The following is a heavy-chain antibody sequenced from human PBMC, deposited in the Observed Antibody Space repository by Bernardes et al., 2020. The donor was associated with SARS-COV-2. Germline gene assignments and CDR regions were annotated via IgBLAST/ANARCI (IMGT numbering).Heavy chain of an antibody. CDR3: ARADYGGSFYYYYGMDV. J-gene: IGHJ6*02. CDR1: GFTFSSYD. V-gene: IGHV3-13*01. CDR2: IGTAGDT. D-gene: IGHD2-15*01. Sequence: GSLRLSCAASGFTFSSYDMHWVRQATGKGLEWVSAIGTAGDTYYPGSVKGRFTISRENAKNSLYLQMNSLRAGDTAVYYCARADYGGSFYYYYGMDVWGQGTTVTVSS.